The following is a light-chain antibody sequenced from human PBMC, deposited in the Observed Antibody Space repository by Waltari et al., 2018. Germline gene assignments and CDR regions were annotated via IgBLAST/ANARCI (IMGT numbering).Light chain of an antibody. V-gene: IGKV1-5*01. CDR2: DAS. CDR1: QSINNW. J-gene: IGKJ1*01. Sequence: DIQMTQSPSTLSASVGDRVTITCRASQSINNWLAWFQQKPGIAPKLLIYDASSLESGVPSRFSGSGSGTEFTLTISSLQPDDFATYYCQQYNSFWTFGQGTKVEIK. CDR3: QQYNSFWT.